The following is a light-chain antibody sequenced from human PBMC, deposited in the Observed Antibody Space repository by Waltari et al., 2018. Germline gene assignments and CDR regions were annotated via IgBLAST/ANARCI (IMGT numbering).Light chain of an antibody. V-gene: IGKV1-5*01. CDR3: QQYNSYLSS. Sequence: MTQSPSTLSASVGDRFTITCRASQNIGTWVAWYQQKPGKAPKLLIFDGSTLESGVPSRFSGSASGTDFTLTINSLQPDDFASYFCQQYNSYLSSFGQGTKLEI. CDR2: DGS. J-gene: IGKJ2*01. CDR1: QNIGTW.